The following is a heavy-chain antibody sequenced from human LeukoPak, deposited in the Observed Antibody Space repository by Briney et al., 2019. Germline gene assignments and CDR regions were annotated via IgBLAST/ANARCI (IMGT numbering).Heavy chain of an antibody. CDR3: ARDSGRTEEVTYFDY. CDR2: VSSSGSTI. V-gene: IGHV3-48*01. Sequence: GGSLRLSCAASGFTFSTHSMNWVRQSPGKGLEWVSYVSSSGSTIYYADSVKGRFTISRDNAKNSLYLQMNSLRAEDTAVYYCARDSGRTEEVTYFDYWGQGTLVTVSS. J-gene: IGHJ4*02. CDR1: GFTFSTHS. D-gene: IGHD3-10*01.